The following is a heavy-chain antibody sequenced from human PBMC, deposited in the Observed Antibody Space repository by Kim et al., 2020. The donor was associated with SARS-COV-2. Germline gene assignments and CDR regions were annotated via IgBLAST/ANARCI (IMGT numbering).Heavy chain of an antibody. CDR2: IIPIFGTA. CDR1: GGTFSSYA. Sequence: SVKVSCKASGGTFSSYAISWVRQAPGQGLEWMGGIIPIFGTANYAQKFQGRVTITADESTSTAYMELSSLRSEDTAVYYCARDGGPSGSYFHWFAPWGQGTLVTVSS. J-gene: IGHJ5*02. CDR3: ARDGGPSGSYFHWFAP. D-gene: IGHD1-26*01. V-gene: IGHV1-69*13.